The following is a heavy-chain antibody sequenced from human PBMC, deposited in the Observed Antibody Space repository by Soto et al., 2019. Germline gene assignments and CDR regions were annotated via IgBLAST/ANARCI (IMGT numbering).Heavy chain of an antibody. D-gene: IGHD3-22*01. CDR3: ARVLDGYSTGQHYIHTYNWSDP. CDR1: GGFISSGGYY. CDR2: IYYSGST. Sequence: SETLSLTCTVSGGFISSGGYYGSWIRQHPGKGLEWIGYIYYSGSTYYNPSLKSRVTISVDTSKNQFSLKLSSVTAADTAVYYCARVLDGYSTGQHYIHTYNWSDPWGQGTLVTVSS. V-gene: IGHV4-31*03. J-gene: IGHJ5*02.